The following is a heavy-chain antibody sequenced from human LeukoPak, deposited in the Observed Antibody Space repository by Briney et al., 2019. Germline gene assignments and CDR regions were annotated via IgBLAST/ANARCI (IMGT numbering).Heavy chain of an antibody. CDR2: ISAYNGNT. D-gene: IGHD6-13*01. J-gene: IGHJ3*02. Sequence: ASVKVSCKASGYTFTSYGISWVRQAPGQGLEWMGWISAYNGNTNYAQKLQGRVTMTTDTSTSTAYMELRSLRSDDTAVYCCARERVSYISSWGLDAFDIWGQGTMVTVSS. CDR1: GYTFTSYG. V-gene: IGHV1-18*01. CDR3: ARERVSYISSWGLDAFDI.